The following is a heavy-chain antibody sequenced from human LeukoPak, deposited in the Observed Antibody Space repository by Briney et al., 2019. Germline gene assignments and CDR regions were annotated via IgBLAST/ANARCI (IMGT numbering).Heavy chain of an antibody. CDR3: AVCIAATGPYYFDY. CDR1: GYRFPSYW. J-gene: IGHJ4*02. D-gene: IGHD6-13*01. V-gene: IGHV5-51*01. CDR2: IYPGDSDT. Sequence: GESLKISCKAYGYRFPSYWIGWVRQMPGKGLEWMGIIYPGDSDTRYNLSFQGQVTISVDKSVSTAYLQWSRLKASDTAMYYCAVCIAATGPYYFDYFGQGTLVTVSS.